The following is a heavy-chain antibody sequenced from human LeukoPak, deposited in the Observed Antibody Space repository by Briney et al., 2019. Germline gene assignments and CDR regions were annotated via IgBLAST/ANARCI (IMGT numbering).Heavy chain of an antibody. Sequence: GGSLRLSCAASGFTFDDYAMHWVRQAPGKGLEWVSGISWNSGSIGYADSVKGRFTISRDNAKNSLYLQMNSLRAEDTALCYCAKGPYSSGWSDWFDPWGQGTLVTVSS. CDR1: GFTFDDYA. J-gene: IGHJ5*02. CDR3: AKGPYSSGWSDWFDP. V-gene: IGHV3-9*01. D-gene: IGHD6-19*01. CDR2: ISWNSGSI.